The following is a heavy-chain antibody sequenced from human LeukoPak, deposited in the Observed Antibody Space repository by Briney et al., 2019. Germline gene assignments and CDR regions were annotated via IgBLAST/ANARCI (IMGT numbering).Heavy chain of an antibody. J-gene: IGHJ4*02. CDR1: GYSFTSYW. Sequence: GESLKISCQGSGYSFTSYWIGWVRQMPGKGLEWMGIIYPGDSDTRYSPSFQGQVTISADKSISTAYLQWSSLEASDTAMYYCARRGCNGGSCYGHWGQGTLVTVSS. V-gene: IGHV5-51*01. CDR3: ARRGCNGGSCYGH. D-gene: IGHD2-15*01. CDR2: IYPGDSDT.